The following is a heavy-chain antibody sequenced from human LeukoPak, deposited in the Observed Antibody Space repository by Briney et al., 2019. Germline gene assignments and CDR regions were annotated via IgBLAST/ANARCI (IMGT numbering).Heavy chain of an antibody. CDR1: GASISSYY. CDR3: AETPPTVATSGY. V-gene: IGHV4-59*05. D-gene: IGHD4-17*01. CDR2: IYYSGST. J-gene: IGHJ4*02. Sequence: SETLSLTCSVSGASISSYYWSWIRQPPGKGLEWIGSIYYSGSTYYNPSLKSRVTISVDTSKNQFSLKLSSVTAADTAVYYCAETPPTVATSGYWGQGTLVTVSS.